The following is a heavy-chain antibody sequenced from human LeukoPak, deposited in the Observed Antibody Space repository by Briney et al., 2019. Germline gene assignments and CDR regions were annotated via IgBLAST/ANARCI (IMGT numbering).Heavy chain of an antibody. Sequence: GGSLRLSCAASGFTFSSYWMHWVRHAPGKGLVWVSRINSDGSSTSYADSVKGRFTISRDNSKNTLYLQMNSLRAEDTAVYYCARGRRFPDSSGYYSNYWGQGTLVTVS. CDR3: ARGRRFPDSSGYYSNY. V-gene: IGHV3-74*01. CDR1: GFTFSSYW. D-gene: IGHD3-22*01. CDR2: INSDGSST. J-gene: IGHJ4*02.